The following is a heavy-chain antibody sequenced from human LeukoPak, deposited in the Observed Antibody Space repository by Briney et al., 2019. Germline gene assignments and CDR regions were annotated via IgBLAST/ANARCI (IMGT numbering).Heavy chain of an antibody. V-gene: IGHV3-66*01. D-gene: IGHD2-2*01. Sequence: PGGSLRLSCAASGFTVSNNYVSWIRQAPGKGLEWVSVIYTGGATYYANSVKGRFTISRDNSKNTLCLQMNNLGAEDSAVYYCARGPRYCSSTSCSDFFDTWGQGTLVTVSS. J-gene: IGHJ4*02. CDR3: ARGPRYCSSTSCSDFFDT. CDR2: IYTGGAT. CDR1: GFTVSNNY.